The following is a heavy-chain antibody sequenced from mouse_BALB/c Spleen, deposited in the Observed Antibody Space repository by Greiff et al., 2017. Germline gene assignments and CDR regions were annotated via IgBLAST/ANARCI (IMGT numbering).Heavy chain of an antibody. Sequence: EVQLVESGGGLVKPGGSLKLSCAASGFTFSSYAMSWVRQTPEKRLEWVASISSGGSTYYPDSVKGRFTISRDNARNILYLQMSSLRSEDTAMYYCARTYYPYYFDYWGQGTTLTVSS. CDR2: ISSGGST. CDR1: GFTFSSYA. D-gene: IGHD2-10*01. CDR3: ARTYYPYYFDY. V-gene: IGHV5-6-5*01. J-gene: IGHJ2*01.